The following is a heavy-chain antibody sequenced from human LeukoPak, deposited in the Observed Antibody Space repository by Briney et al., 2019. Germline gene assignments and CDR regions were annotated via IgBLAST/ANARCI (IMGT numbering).Heavy chain of an antibody. CDR3: AREASYAGIAAAGTRAYFDY. D-gene: IGHD6-13*01. J-gene: IGHJ4*02. Sequence: ASVKVSCKASGYTFTSYAMNWVRQAPGQGLEWMGWINTNTGNPTYAQGFTGRFVFSLDTSVSTAYLQISSLKAEDTAVYYCAREASYAGIAAAGTRAYFDYWGQGTLVTVSS. V-gene: IGHV7-4-1*02. CDR1: GYTFTSYA. CDR2: INTNTGNP.